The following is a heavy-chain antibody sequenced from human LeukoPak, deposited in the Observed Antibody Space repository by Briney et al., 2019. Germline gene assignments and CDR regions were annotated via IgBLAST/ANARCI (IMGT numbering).Heavy chain of an antibody. CDR1: GTTFPTLD. D-gene: IGHD7-27*01. CDR2: MSPNSGDT. V-gene: IGHV1-8*01. J-gene: IGHJ4*02. CDR3: VRTPPNWGFDY. Sequence: ASVKVSCKASGTTFPTLDINGGGKATGKGLGGLGWMSPNSGDTGYAQKFQGRVTMTSDSSISTAYMELSSLRSEDTAIYYCVRTPPNWGFDYWGQGTLVTVSS.